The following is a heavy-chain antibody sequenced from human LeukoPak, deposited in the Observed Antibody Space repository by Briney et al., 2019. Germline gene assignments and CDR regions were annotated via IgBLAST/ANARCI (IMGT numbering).Heavy chain of an antibody. D-gene: IGHD3-3*01. Sequence: TSETLSLTCAVYGGSFSGYYWSWIRQPPGKGLEWIGEINHSGSTNYNPSLKSRVTISVDTSKNQFSLKLSSVTAADTAVYYCARGRDDFWSGYYNIDYWGQGTLVTVSS. CDR1: GGSFSGYY. J-gene: IGHJ4*02. CDR2: INHSGST. V-gene: IGHV4-34*01. CDR3: ARGRDDFWSGYYNIDY.